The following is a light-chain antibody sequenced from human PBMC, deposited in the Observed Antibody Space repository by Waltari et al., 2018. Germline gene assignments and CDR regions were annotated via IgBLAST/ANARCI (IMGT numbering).Light chain of an antibody. V-gene: IGKV1-5*03. CDR1: QSIRKW. CDR2: KAS. CDR3: QQYNSYSLLT. Sequence: DIQMTQSPSTLSASVGDRFTNTCRASQSIRKWLAWYQQKPGKAPKLLIYKASTLESGVPSRFSGSGSGTEFTLTISSLQPDDFATYYCQQYNSYSLLTFGGGTKVEIK. J-gene: IGKJ4*01.